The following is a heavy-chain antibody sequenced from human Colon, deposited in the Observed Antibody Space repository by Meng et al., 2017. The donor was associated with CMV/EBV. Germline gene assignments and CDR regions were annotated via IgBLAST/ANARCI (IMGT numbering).Heavy chain of an antibody. J-gene: IGHJ3*02. D-gene: IGHD2-2*01. CDR3: VVVPAAIGPLGAFDI. V-gene: IGHV1-69*05. CDR2: IIPIFGTA. CDR1: GGTFSSYA. Sequence: KISCAASGGTFSSYAISWVRQAPGQGLEWMGGIIPIFGTANYAQKFQGRVTITTDESTSTAYMELSSLRSEDTAVYYCVVVPAAIGPLGAFDIWGQGTMVTVSS.